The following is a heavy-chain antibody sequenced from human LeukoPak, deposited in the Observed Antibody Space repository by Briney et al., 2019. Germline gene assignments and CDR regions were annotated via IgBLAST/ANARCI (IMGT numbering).Heavy chain of an antibody. CDR2: IKSKTDGGTT. CDR1: GFTFSNAW. CDR3: TTWSRSSSSNFDY. J-gene: IGHJ4*02. Sequence: PGGSLRLSCAASGFTFSNAWMSWVRQAPGKGLEWVGRIKSKTDGGTTDYAAPVKGRFTISRDDSKNTLYLQMNSLKTEDTAVYYCTTWSRSSSSNFDYWGQGTLVTVSS. D-gene: IGHD6-13*01. V-gene: IGHV3-15*01.